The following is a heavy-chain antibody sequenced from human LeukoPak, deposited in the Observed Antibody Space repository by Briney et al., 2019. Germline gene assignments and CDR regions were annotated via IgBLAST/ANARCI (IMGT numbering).Heavy chain of an antibody. CDR3: ARGPPGSAAIDY. Sequence: GGSLRLPCAASGFTFSSYWMHWVRQAPGKGLVWVSRINSDGSSTSYADSVKGRFTISRDNAKNTLYLQMNSLRAEDTAVYYCARGPPGSAAIDYWGQGTLVTVSS. D-gene: IGHD2-2*01. V-gene: IGHV3-74*01. J-gene: IGHJ4*02. CDR2: INSDGSST. CDR1: GFTFSSYW.